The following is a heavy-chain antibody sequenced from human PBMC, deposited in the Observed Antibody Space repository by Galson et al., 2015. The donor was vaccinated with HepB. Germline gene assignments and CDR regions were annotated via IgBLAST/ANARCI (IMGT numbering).Heavy chain of an antibody. D-gene: IGHD3-10*01. CDR2: INPNSGGT. V-gene: IGHV1-2*02. CDR3: ARRIRGVSPYYYYYYMDV. J-gene: IGHJ6*03. CDR1: GYTFTGYY. Sequence: VKVSCKASGYTFTGYYMHWVRQAPGQGLEWMGWINPNSGGTNYAQKFQGRVTMTRDTSISTAYMELSRLRSDDTAVYYCARRIRGVSPYYYYYYMDVWGKGTTVTVSS.